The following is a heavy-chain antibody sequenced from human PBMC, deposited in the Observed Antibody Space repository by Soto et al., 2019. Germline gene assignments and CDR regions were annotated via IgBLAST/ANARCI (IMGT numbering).Heavy chain of an antibody. CDR3: ARQQLLPFYYALDV. Sequence: QVQLQESGPGLVKPSDTLSLTCTVSGGSISGYYWSWIRQPPGKGLEYIGYIYYRGSTNYNPSPKSRVTMSVDTSRNQFSLKVNSVTAADTAVYYCARQQLLPFYYALDVWGQGTTVTVSS. J-gene: IGHJ6*02. CDR1: GGSISGYY. D-gene: IGHD6-13*01. V-gene: IGHV4-59*07. CDR2: IYYRGST.